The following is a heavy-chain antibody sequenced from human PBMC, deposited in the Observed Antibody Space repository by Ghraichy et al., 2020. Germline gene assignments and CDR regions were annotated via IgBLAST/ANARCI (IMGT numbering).Heavy chain of an antibody. CDR1: GFTFSNAW. CDR3: TTGVRYCSGGSCYSGYYYYYYYMDV. Sequence: CAASGFTFSNAWMSWVRQAPGKGLEWVGRIKSKTDGGTTDYAAPVKGRFTISRDDSKNTLYLQMNSLKTEDTAVYYCTTGVRYCSGGSCYSGYYYYYYYMDVWGKGTTVTVSS. V-gene: IGHV3-15*01. J-gene: IGHJ6*03. CDR2: IKSKTDGGTT. D-gene: IGHD2-15*01.